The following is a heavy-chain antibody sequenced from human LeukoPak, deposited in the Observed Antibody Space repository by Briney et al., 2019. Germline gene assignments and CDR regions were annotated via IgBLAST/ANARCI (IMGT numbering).Heavy chain of an antibody. D-gene: IGHD2-15*01. Sequence: GGSLRLSCAASGVTFSSYSMNWVRQAPGKGLEWVSSISSSSSYIYYADSVKGRFTISRDNAKNSLYLQMNSLRAEDTAVYYCARDCSGGSCYYSMAFDYWGQGTLVTVSS. CDR1: GVTFSSYS. J-gene: IGHJ4*02. V-gene: IGHV3-21*01. CDR2: ISSSSSYI. CDR3: ARDCSGGSCYYSMAFDY.